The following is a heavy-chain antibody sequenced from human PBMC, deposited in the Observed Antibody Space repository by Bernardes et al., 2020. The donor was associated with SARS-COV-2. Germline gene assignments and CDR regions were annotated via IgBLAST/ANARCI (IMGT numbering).Heavy chain of an antibody. D-gene: IGHD4-4*01. CDR3: ARVDFSNLYYFDY. V-gene: IGHV3-64D*06. CDR2: ISSDGDNK. CDR1: GFTFSSYS. Sequence: GGSLRLSCSASGFTFSSYSMHWVRQAPGKGLEYVSGISSDGDNKQYADSVEDRFTISRDNSKDTLYLQLTSLRLEDTAVYYCARVDFSNLYYFDYWGQGTPVTVSS. J-gene: IGHJ4*02.